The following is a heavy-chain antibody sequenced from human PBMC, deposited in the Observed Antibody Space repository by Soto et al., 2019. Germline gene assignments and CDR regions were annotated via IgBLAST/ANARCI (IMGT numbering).Heavy chain of an antibody. V-gene: IGHV3-15*07. CDR3: TTDYGPYYDILTGYYYYYYGMDV. CDR1: GFTFSNAW. J-gene: IGHJ6*02. CDR2: IKSQTDCGTT. D-gene: IGHD3-9*01. Sequence: EVQLVESGGGLVKPGGSLRLSCAASGFTFSNAWMNWVRQAPGKGLEWVGRIKSQTDCGTTDYAAPVKGRFTISRDDSKNTLYLQLNSLKSEDTAEYYCTTDYGPYYDILTGYYYYYYGMDVWGQGTTVTVS.